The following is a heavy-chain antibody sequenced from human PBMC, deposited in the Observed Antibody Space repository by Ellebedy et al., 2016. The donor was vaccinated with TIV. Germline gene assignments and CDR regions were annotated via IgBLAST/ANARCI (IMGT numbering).Heavy chain of an antibody. Sequence: GESLKISCAAPGFTFSSYAMSWVRQAPGKGLEWVSAISGSGGSTYYADSVKGRFTISRDNSKNTLFLQMNSLRGEDTAVYYCARGSSTVTTRPLDSWGQGTLVTVSS. V-gene: IGHV3-23*01. J-gene: IGHJ4*02. CDR3: ARGSSTVTTRPLDS. CDR2: ISGSGGST. CDR1: GFTFSSYA. D-gene: IGHD4-17*01.